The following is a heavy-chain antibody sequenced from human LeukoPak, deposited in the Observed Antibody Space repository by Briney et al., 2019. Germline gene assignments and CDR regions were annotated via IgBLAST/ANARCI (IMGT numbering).Heavy chain of an antibody. Sequence: GGSLRLSCAASGFTFSDYYMSWIRQAPGKGLEWVSYISSSGSTIYYADSVKGRFTISRDNSKNTLYLQMNSLRAEDTAMYYCAKLGGYNQIGIDYWGQGTLVSVSS. J-gene: IGHJ4*02. D-gene: IGHD5-24*01. CDR3: AKLGGYNQIGIDY. CDR2: ISSSGSTI. V-gene: IGHV3-11*04. CDR1: GFTFSDYY.